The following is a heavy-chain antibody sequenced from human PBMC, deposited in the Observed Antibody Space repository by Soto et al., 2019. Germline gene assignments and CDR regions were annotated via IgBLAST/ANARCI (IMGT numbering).Heavy chain of an antibody. J-gene: IGHJ3*02. CDR1: GFTFSSYA. Sequence: PGGSLGLSCAASGFTFSSYAMHWVRQAPGKGLEWVAVISYDGSNKYYADSVKGRFTISRDNSKNTLYLQMNSLRAEDTAVYYSARAFELRYFDLVPPPDAFDIWGQGTMVTVSS. V-gene: IGHV3-30-3*01. CDR3: ARAFELRYFDLVPPPDAFDI. CDR2: ISYDGSNK. D-gene: IGHD3-9*01.